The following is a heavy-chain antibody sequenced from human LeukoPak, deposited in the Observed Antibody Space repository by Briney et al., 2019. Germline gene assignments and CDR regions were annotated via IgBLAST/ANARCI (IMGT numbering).Heavy chain of an antibody. CDR2: IYYSGST. V-gene: IGHV4-39*07. D-gene: IGHD3-3*01. J-gene: IGHJ4*02. CDR3: ARAPPYDFWSGYSYYFDY. CDR1: GGSISSSSYY. Sequence: SETLSLTCTVSGGSISSSSYYWGWIRQPPGKGLEWIGSIYYSGSTYYNPSLKSRVTISVDTSKNQFSLKLSSVTAADTAVYYCARAPPYDFWSGYSYYFDYWGQGTLVTVSS.